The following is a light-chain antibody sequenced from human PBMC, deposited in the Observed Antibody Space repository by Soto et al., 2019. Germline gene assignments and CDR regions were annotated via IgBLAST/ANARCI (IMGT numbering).Light chain of an antibody. Sequence: DIQLTQSPSFLSASVGDRVTITCRASQGISSSLAWYQQKSGKAPNFLIYAASTLQTGVPSRFSGSGSGTELTLTIRSLQPEDFATYYCQQLNTYPFTFGPGTKVDIK. CDR1: QGISSS. CDR2: AAS. J-gene: IGKJ3*01. V-gene: IGKV1-9*01. CDR3: QQLNTYPFT.